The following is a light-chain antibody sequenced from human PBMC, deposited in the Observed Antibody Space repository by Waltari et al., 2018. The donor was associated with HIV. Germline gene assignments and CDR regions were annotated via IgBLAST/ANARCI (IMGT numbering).Light chain of an antibody. CDR3: CSYAGSSTLV. CDR1: SSDVGRYNL. CDR2: EVS. Sequence: QSALTQPASVSGSPGQSITISCTGPSSDVGRYNLVSWYQQHPGKAPKLLIYEVSKRPAGVSNCFAGSKSGNTASLTISGLQAEDEADYYCCSYAGSSTLVFGGGTKLTVL. V-gene: IGLV2-23*02. J-gene: IGLJ2*01.